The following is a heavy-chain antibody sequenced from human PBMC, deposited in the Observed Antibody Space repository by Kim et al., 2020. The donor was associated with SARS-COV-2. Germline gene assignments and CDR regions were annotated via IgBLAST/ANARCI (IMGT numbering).Heavy chain of an antibody. Sequence: GGSLRLSCTASGFSLSDYYMSWVRQAPGKGLQWVSYISNSGSNTYYADSVKGRFTISRDNAKRSVHLQMNSLRAEDTAVYYCARTLFDYYDSSRMEVWGEGTTVTLSS. V-gene: IGHV3-11*01. CDR1: GFSLSDYY. J-gene: IGHJ6*04. CDR3: ARTLFDYYDSSRMEV. CDR2: ISNSGSNT. D-gene: IGHD3-22*01.